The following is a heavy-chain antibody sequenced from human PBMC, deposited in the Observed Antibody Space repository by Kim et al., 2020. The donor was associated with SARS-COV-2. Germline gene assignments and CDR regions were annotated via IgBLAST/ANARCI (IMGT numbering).Heavy chain of an antibody. CDR1: GFTFSTYG. CDR2: IWFDGSQR. Sequence: GGSLRLSCAASGFTFSTYGMNWVRQAPGKGLEWVAIIWFDGSQRYYLDSVRGRFTVSKDNSKNTLFLQMNSLRVEDTAVYYCARVRGSWAGAVHYYFDYWGQGTPVTVSS. D-gene: IGHD3-10*01. CDR3: ARVRGSWAGAVHYYFDY. J-gene: IGHJ4*02. V-gene: IGHV3-33*01.